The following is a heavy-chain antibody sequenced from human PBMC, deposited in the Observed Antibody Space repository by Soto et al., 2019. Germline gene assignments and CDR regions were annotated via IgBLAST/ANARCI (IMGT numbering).Heavy chain of an antibody. CDR3: ARDNYDFWSGYYYYYMDV. CDR1: GGSISSYY. J-gene: IGHJ6*03. CDR2: IYYSGST. V-gene: IGHV4-59*01. Sequence: SETLSLTCTVSGGSISSYYWSWIRQPPGKGLEWIGYIYYSGSTNYNPSLKSRVTISVDTSKNQFSLKLSSVTAADTAVYYCARDNYDFWSGYYYYYMDVWGKGTTVTVSS. D-gene: IGHD3-3*01.